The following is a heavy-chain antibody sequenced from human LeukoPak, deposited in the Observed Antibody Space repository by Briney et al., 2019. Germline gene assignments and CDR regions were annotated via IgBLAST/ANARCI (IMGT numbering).Heavy chain of an antibody. Sequence: PEGSLRLSCAASGFTFSSYSMNWVRRAPGKGLEWFSSISSSASYIYYADSVQGRFTISRDNAKNSLYLQMDSLRAEDTAMYYCARGYGGSARFDYWGQGTLVTVSS. J-gene: IGHJ4*02. CDR1: GFTFSSYS. V-gene: IGHV3-21*01. D-gene: IGHD4-23*01. CDR3: ARGYGGSARFDY. CDR2: ISSSASYI.